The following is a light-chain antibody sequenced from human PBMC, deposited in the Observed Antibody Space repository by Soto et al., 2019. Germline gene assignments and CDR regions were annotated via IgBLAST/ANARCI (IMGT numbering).Light chain of an antibody. Sequence: DIRLTQSPSTLSAAVGDRVTITCRASQSIAIWLAWYHQKPGKAPKALIYDASRLESGVPSRFSGRGSGTEFTLTISSLQPDDFAVYYCQHRSNWPLTFGGGTKVEIK. CDR1: QSIAIW. J-gene: IGKJ4*01. CDR3: QHRSNWPLT. CDR2: DAS. V-gene: IGKV1-5*01.